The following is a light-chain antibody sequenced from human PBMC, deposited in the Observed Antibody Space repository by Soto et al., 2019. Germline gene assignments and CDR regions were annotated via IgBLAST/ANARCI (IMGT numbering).Light chain of an antibody. J-gene: IGKJ1*01. V-gene: IGKV1-5*03. CDR2: KAS. CDR1: QSVSSK. Sequence: IEMTQNTSTLSASAGDRVTITCRASQSVSSKLAWYQQKPGKAPKLLIYKASSLEIGVPSRFSGSGSGTEFTLTISSLQTDDFATYYCQQYNTYWTFGQGTKVDIK. CDR3: QQYNTYWT.